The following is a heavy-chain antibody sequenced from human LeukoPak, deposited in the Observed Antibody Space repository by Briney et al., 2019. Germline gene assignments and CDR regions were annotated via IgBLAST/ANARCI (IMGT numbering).Heavy chain of an antibody. CDR3: ARGRGGDYAPSRFDY. Sequence: GGSPRLSCSASGFAFSGFAMGWVRQAPGKGLEWVSSISGSGGNTYYADSVEGRFTISRDNSKNTLYLQMNSLRAEDTALYYCARGRGGDYAPSRFDYWGQGTLVTVSS. J-gene: IGHJ4*02. CDR2: ISGSGGNT. CDR1: GFAFSGFA. V-gene: IGHV3-23*01. D-gene: IGHD4-17*01.